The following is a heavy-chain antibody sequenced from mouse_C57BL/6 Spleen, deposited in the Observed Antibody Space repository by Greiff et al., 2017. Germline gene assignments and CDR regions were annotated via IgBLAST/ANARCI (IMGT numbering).Heavy chain of an antibody. CDR1: GYSFTGYY. J-gene: IGHJ4*01. V-gene: IGHV1-42*01. CDR3: ARAYYSNYVYAMDY. CDR2: INPSTGGT. Sequence: VQLKQSGPELVKPGASVKISCKASGYSFTGYYMNWVKQSPEKSLEWIGEINPSTGGTTYNQKFKAKATLTVDKSSSTAYMQLKSLTSEDSAVYYCARAYYSNYVYAMDYWGQGTSVTVSS. D-gene: IGHD2-5*01.